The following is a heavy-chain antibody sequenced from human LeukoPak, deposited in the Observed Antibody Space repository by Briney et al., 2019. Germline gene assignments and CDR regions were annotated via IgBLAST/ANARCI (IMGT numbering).Heavy chain of an antibody. D-gene: IGHD3-22*01. CDR1: GGSISSYY. J-gene: IGHJ4*02. CDR3: ARGGNYYDSSQGFDY. CDR2: IYYSGST. V-gene: IGHV4-59*08. Sequence: SETLSLTCTVSGGSISSYYWSWIRQPPGKGLEWIGYIYYSGSTNYNPSLKSRVTISVDTSKNQFSLKLSSVTAADTAVYCCARGGNYYDSSQGFDYWGQGTLVTVSS.